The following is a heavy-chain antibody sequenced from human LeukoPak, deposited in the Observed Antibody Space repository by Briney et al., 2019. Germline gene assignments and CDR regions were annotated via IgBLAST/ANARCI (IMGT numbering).Heavy chain of an antibody. CDR2: IIPIFGTA. V-gene: IGHV1-69*01. CDR3: ARDLTDIVVEHSDY. CDR1: GGTFSSYA. D-gene: IGHD2-2*01. Sequence: SVNVSCKASGGTFSSYAISWVRQAPGQGLEWMGGIIPIFGTANYAQKFQGRVTITADESTSTAYMELSSLRSEDTAVYYCARDLTDIVVEHSDYWGQGTLVTVSS. J-gene: IGHJ4*02.